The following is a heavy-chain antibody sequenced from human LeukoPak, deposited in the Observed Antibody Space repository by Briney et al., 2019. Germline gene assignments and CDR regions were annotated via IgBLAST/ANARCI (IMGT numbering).Heavy chain of an antibody. D-gene: IGHD6-19*01. J-gene: IGHJ4*02. V-gene: IGHV6-1*01. CDR2: TYYRSKWYN. CDR1: GDSVSSNSAA. Sequence: SQTLSLTCAISGDSVSSNSAALNWIRQSPSRGLEWLGRTYYRSKWYNDYAVSVRSRITINPDTSKNQFSLQLNSVTPEDTAVYYCARVRNSSGWYFDYWGQGTLVTVSS. CDR3: ARVRNSSGWYFDY.